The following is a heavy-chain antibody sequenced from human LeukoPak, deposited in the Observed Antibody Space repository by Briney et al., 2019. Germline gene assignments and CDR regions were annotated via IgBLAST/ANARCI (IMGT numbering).Heavy chain of an antibody. J-gene: IGHJ4*02. V-gene: IGHV1-69*06. Sequence: ASVKVSCKASGGTFSSYAISWVRQPPGQGLEWMGGIIPIFGTANYAQKFQGRVTITADKSTSTAYMELSSLRSEDTAVYYCATGVATITSIDYWGQGTLVTVSS. CDR1: GGTFSSYA. D-gene: IGHD5-12*01. CDR2: IIPIFGTA. CDR3: ATGVATITSIDY.